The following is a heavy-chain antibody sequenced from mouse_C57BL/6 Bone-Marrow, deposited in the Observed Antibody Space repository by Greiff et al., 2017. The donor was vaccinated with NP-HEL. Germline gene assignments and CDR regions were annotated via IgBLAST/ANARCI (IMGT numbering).Heavy chain of an antibody. CDR3: AASYGHYALLYFDC. CDR2: IYPGSGST. D-gene: IGHD2-10*01. Sequence: QVQLQQPGAELVKPGASVKMSCKASGYTFTSYWITWVKQRPGQGLEWIGDIYPGSGSTNYNEKFKSKATLPVDTATSNAYMQLSSLTSEDSAVYYCAASYGHYALLYFDCWGQGTTLTVSS. V-gene: IGHV1-55*01. CDR1: GYTFTSYW. J-gene: IGHJ2*01.